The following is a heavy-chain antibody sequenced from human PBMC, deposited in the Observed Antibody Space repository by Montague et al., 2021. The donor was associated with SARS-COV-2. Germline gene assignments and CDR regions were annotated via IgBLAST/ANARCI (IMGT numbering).Heavy chain of an antibody. CDR1: GGSISSSSYY. CDR3: ARLNFRITIFGVVRSRVFDY. D-gene: IGHD3-3*01. V-gene: IGHV4-39*01. J-gene: IGHJ4*02. Sequence: SETLSLTCTVSGGSISSSSYYWGWIRQPPGKGLEWIGSIYYSGSTYYNPSLKSRVTISVDTSKNQFSLKLRSVTAADTAVYYCARLNFRITIFGVVRSRVFDYWGQGTLVTVSS. CDR2: IYYSGST.